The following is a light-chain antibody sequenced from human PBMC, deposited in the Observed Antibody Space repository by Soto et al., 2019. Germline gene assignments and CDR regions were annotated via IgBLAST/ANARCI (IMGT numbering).Light chain of an antibody. V-gene: IGLV1-47*01. CDR2: RNN. J-gene: IGLJ2*01. CDR1: NSNLGNNY. CDR3: ATWDDSRSGVI. Sequence: QSVLTQPPSASGTPGQRVTISCSGSNSNLGNNYVYWYQQFPGSAPQLLIYRNNQRPSGVPDRFFGSKSGTSASLVISGLRPEDEAAYHCATWDDSRSGVIFGGGTKLTVL.